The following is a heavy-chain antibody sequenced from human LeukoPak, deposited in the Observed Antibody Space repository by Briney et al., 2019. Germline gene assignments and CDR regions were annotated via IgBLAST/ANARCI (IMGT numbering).Heavy chain of an antibody. V-gene: IGHV1-69*05. Sequence: ASVKVSCRASGGTFSSYAISWVRQAPGQGLEWMGGIIPIFGTANYPQKFQGRVTITTDESTSTAYMELSSLRSEDTAVYYCVREKSGGTYDYWGQGTLVTVSS. J-gene: IGHJ4*02. CDR2: IIPIFGTA. D-gene: IGHD3-16*01. CDR1: GGTFSSYA. CDR3: VREKSGGTYDY.